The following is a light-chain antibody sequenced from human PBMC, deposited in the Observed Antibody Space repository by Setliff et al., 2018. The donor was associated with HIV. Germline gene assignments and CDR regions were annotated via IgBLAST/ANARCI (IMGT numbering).Light chain of an antibody. V-gene: IGLV2-14*03. CDR1: SSDIGGYTY. CDR2: DVI. CDR3: SSFTSTSSYVI. J-gene: IGLJ2*01. Sequence: QSALTQPASLSGSPGHSITISCTGTSSDIGGYTYVSWYQCHPGKAPKLLIYDVIKRPSGVSHRFSGSKSANTASLTISGLLTEDEADYYCSSFTSTSSYVIFGGGTKATVL.